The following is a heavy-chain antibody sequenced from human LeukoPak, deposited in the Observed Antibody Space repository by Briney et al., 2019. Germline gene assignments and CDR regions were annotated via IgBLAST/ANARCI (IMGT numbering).Heavy chain of an antibody. Sequence: SETLSLTCTVSGGSISSYYWSWIRQPPGKGLEGIGYIYYSGSTNYNPSLKSRVTISVDTSKNQFSLKLSSVTAADTAVYYCARGIDSIAARPIAFDIWGQGTMVTVSS. CDR3: ARGIDSIAARPIAFDI. J-gene: IGHJ3*02. V-gene: IGHV4-59*01. D-gene: IGHD6-6*01. CDR2: IYYSGST. CDR1: GGSISSYY.